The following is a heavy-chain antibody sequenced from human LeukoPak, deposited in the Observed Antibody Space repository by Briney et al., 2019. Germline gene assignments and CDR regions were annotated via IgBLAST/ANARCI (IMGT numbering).Heavy chain of an antibody. CDR3: ARGKCSSTSCRSPDYYYYMDV. CDR1: GFTFDDYG. D-gene: IGHD2-2*01. V-gene: IGHV3-20*04. Sequence: PGGSPRLSCAASGFTFDDYGMTWVRQAPGKGLEWVSGINWNGASTGYADSVKGRFTISRDNAKNSLYLQMNSLRAEDTALYYCARGKCSSTSCRSPDYYYYMDVWGKGTTVTVSS. CDR2: INWNGAST. J-gene: IGHJ6*03.